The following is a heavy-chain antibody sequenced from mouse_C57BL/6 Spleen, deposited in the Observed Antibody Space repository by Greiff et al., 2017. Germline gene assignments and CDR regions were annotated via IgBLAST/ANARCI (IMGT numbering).Heavy chain of an antibody. D-gene: IGHD2-10*01. CDR1: GFTFSSYT. CDR3: ARQGLQSGDYAMDY. J-gene: IGHJ4*01. Sequence: EVKLVESGGGLVKPGGSLKLSCAASGFTFSSYTMSWVRQTPGKRLEWVATISGGGGNTYYPDSVKGRFTISRDNAKNTLYLQMSSLRSEDTALYYGARQGLQSGDYAMDYWGQGTSVTVSS. CDR2: ISGGGGNT. V-gene: IGHV5-9*01.